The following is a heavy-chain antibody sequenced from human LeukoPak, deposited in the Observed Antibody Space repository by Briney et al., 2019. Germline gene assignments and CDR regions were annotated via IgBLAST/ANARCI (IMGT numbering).Heavy chain of an antibody. CDR3: ARHLAQREEEGNWFDP. V-gene: IGHV4-39*01. J-gene: IGHJ5*02. Sequence: PSETLSLTCTVSGGSISSSSYYWGWIRQPPGKGLEWIGSIYYNGSTYYNPSLKSRVTISVDTSKNQFSLKLSSVTAADTAVYYCARHLAQREEEGNWFDPWGQGTLVTVSS. D-gene: IGHD1-26*01. CDR1: GGSISSSSYY. CDR2: IYYNGST.